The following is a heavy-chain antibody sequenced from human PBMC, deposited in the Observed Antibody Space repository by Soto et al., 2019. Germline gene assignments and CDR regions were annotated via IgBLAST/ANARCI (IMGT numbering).Heavy chain of an antibody. CDR2: MNPNSGNT. V-gene: IGHV1-8*01. J-gene: IGHJ4*02. CDR1: GYTFTSYD. D-gene: IGHD1-26*01. CDR3: ARKWRGSGSALVGY. Sequence: QVQLVQSGAEVKKPGASVKVSCKASGYTFTSYDINWVRQATGQGLEWMGWMNPNSGNTGYAQKFQGRVTMTRNTAISTAYMELRSLRSEDTAVYYCARKWRGSGSALVGYWGQGTLVTVSS.